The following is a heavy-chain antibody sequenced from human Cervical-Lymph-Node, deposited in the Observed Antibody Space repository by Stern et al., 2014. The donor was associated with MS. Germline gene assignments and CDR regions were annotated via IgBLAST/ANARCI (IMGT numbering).Heavy chain of an antibody. CDR2: IKEDGSET. V-gene: IGHV3-7*01. CDR3: ARWSDT. D-gene: IGHD2-15*01. J-gene: IGHJ5*02. Sequence: EVQLVESGGGLVQPGGSLRLSCAASGFTFSSYWMNWVRQAPGKGLEWVANIKEDGSETYYVDSVKGRFTISTDNAKNSLYLQMDSLRAEDTAVYYCARWSDTWGQGTLVTVSS. CDR1: GFTFSSYW.